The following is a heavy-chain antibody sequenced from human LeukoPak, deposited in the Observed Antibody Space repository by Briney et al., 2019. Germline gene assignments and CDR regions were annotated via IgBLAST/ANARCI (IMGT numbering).Heavy chain of an antibody. V-gene: IGHV3-23*01. J-gene: IGHJ3*01. CDR2: VAGGGGKK. CDR1: GFSFSNYA. Sequence: PGGSLRLSCAASGFSFSNYAMSWVRQAPGKGLEWVSYVAGGGGKKFHADSVKGRFTISRDNSRNTMFLQMNSLRVEHTAVYYCAKCRLSYGDDAFHVWGQGAMVLVSS. D-gene: IGHD4-17*01. CDR3: AKCRLSYGDDAFHV.